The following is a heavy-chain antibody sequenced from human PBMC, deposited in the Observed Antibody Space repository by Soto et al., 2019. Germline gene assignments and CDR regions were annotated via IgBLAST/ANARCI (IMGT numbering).Heavy chain of an antibody. V-gene: IGHV1-18*01. J-gene: IGHJ5*02. CDR1: GYTFFTYD. CDR3: ARHHGPTTSENWFDP. D-gene: IGHD5-12*01. CDR2: ISTYSGDT. Sequence: KASGYTFFTYDISWVRQAPGQGLEWMGWISTYSGDTKYAQKFQGRVTMTTDTSTTTAYLELRSLRSDDTAVYYCARHHGPTTSENWFDPWGQGTLVTVSS.